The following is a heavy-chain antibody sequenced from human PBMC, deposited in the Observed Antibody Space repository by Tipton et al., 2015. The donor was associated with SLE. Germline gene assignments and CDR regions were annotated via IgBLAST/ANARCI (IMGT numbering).Heavy chain of an antibody. D-gene: IGHD2-15*01. V-gene: IGHV4-4*07. J-gene: IGHJ4*02. Sequence: LRLSCAASGFTFSNYWMNWIRQAAGKGLEWIGRFDPNGSTRYNPSFQSRVTMSMDTSKKQFSLVLSSVTAADTAVYYCAAHAAGRGGSGYWGQGTLVTVSS. CDR1: GFTFSNYW. CDR2: FDPNGST. CDR3: AAHAAGRGGSGY.